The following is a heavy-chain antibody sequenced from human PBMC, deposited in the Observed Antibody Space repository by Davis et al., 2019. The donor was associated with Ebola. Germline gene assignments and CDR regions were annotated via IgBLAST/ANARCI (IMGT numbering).Heavy chain of an antibody. CDR3: ARGGISMMVVPRDYYYGMDV. J-gene: IGHJ6*02. CDR1: GYTFTSYG. D-gene: IGHD3-22*01. CDR2: TSAHNGIT. Sequence: ASVKVSCKASGYTFTSYGFSWVRQAPGQGLEWMGWTSAHNGITNYAQNFQGRVTMTTDTSTNTVYMDLTRLTSDDTAVYYCARGGISMMVVPRDYYYGMDVWGQGTTVTVSS. V-gene: IGHV1-18*04.